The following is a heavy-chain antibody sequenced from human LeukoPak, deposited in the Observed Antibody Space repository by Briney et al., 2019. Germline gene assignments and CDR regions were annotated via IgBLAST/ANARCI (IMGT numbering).Heavy chain of an antibody. V-gene: IGHV1-46*01. CDR2: INPSGGST. CDR3: ARDSSSWEGAYGWFDP. J-gene: IGHJ5*02. Sequence: VASVKVSFKASGYTFTSYYMHWVRQAPGQGLEWMGIINPSGGSTSYAQKFQGRVTMTRDTSTSTVYMELSSLRSEDTAVYYCARDSSSWEGAYGWFDPWGQGTLVTVSS. CDR1: GYTFTSYY. D-gene: IGHD6-13*01.